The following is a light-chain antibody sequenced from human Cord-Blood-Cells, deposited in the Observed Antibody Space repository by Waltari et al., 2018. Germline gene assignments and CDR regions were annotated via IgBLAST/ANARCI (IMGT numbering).Light chain of an antibody. Sequence: DIVMTQSPLSLPVTPGEPASISCRSSQSLLHSNGYNYLDWYLQKPGQSPQLLIYLGSNRASGVPDRFSGSGSGTDVTLKISRVEAEDVGVYYGMQALQTPRTFGQGTKVEIK. CDR3: MQALQTPRT. CDR2: LGS. CDR1: QSLLHSNGYNY. J-gene: IGKJ1*01. V-gene: IGKV2-28*01.